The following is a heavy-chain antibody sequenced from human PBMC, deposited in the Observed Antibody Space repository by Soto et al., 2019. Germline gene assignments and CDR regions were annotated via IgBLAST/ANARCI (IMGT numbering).Heavy chain of an antibody. CDR3: ARDGRITIFGVVIGPERPYGMDV. V-gene: IGHV1-69*13. J-gene: IGHJ6*02. CDR2: IIPIFGTA. Sequence: ASVKVSCKASGGTFSSYAISWVRQAPGQGLEWMGGIIPIFGTANYAQKFQGRVTITADESTSTAYMELSSLRSEDTAVYYCARDGRITIFGVVIGPERPYGMDVWGQGTTVTVSS. CDR1: GGTFSSYA. D-gene: IGHD3-3*01.